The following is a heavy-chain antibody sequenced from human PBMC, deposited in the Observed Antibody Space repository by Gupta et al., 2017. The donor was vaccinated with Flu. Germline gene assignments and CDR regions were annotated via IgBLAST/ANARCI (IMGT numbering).Heavy chain of an antibody. CDR2: INHGGST. J-gene: IGHJ4*02. V-gene: IGHV4-34*01. D-gene: IGHD3-16*01. CDR1: GGSFSGYY. CDR3: ARWGNNYETTETTYFDY. Sequence: QVQLQQWGAGLLKPSETLSLSCAVYGGSFSGYYWSWIRQPPGKGLEWIGEINHGGSTNYNPSLKSRVTISVDTSKNQFSLKLTSVTAADTAVYYCARWGNNYETTETTYFDYWGQGTLVTVSS.